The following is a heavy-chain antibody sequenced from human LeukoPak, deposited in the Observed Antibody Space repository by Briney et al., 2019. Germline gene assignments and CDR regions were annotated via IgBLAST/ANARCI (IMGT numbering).Heavy chain of an antibody. Sequence: SETLSLTCAVYGGSFSGYYWSWIRQPPGKGLEWIGEINHSGSTNYNPSLKSRVTISVDTSKNQFSLKLSSVTAADTAVYYCARGETYCGGDCYSPAFDIWGQGTMVTVSS. J-gene: IGHJ3*02. CDR2: INHSGST. D-gene: IGHD2-21*02. CDR3: ARGETYCGGDCYSPAFDI. CDR1: GGSFSGYY. V-gene: IGHV4-34*01.